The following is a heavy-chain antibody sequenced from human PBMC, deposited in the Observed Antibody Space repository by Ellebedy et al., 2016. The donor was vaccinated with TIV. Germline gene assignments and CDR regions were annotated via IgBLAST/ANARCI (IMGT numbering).Heavy chain of an antibody. CDR2: IWYDGSNK. Sequence: PGGSLRLSCAASGFTFTNYGMHWVRQAPGKGLEWVAVIWYDGSNKYYADSVKGRFTISRDNSKNTLYLQMNSLRAEDTAVYYCARDRSAVQLWFGFDYWGQGTLVTVSS. CDR3: ARDRSAVQLWFGFDY. D-gene: IGHD5-18*01. CDR1: GFTFTNYG. J-gene: IGHJ4*02. V-gene: IGHV3-33*08.